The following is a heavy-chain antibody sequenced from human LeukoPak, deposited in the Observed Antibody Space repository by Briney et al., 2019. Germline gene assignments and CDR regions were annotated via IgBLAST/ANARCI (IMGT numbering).Heavy chain of an antibody. Sequence: GGSLRLSCAASGFTFSRYWMRWVRQAPGKGLEWVANIKQDGSEKYYMDSVKGRFTISRDNAKNSLYLQMNSLRAEDTAVYYCARDVSRISDYWGQGTLVTVSS. D-gene: IGHD2-15*01. CDR2: IKQDGSEK. J-gene: IGHJ4*02. V-gene: IGHV3-7*01. CDR3: ARDVSRISDY. CDR1: GFTFSRYW.